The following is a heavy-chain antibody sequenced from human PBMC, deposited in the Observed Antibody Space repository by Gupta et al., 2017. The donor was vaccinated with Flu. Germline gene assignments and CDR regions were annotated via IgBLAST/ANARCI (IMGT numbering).Heavy chain of an antibody. J-gene: IGHJ5*02. CDR1: GGSISSYY. D-gene: IGHD4-17*01. CDR2: IYYSGST. Sequence: QVQLQESGPGLVKPSETLSLTCTVSGGSISSYYWSWIRQPPGKGLEWIGYIYYSGSTNYNPSLKSRVTISVDTSKNQFSLKLSSVTAADTAVYYCARLLATVTTFNWFDPWGQGTLVTVSS. CDR3: ARLLATVTTFNWFDP. V-gene: IGHV4-59*08.